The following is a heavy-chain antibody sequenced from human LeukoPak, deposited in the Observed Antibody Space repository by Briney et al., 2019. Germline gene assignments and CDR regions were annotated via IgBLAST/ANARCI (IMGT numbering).Heavy chain of an antibody. Sequence: SETLSLTCTVSGGSISSYFWSWIRQPPGKGLEWIGYIYNSGNTNYNPSLKSRVTISVDTSKNQFSLKLSSVTAADTVVYYCARGAVALEAFDIWGQGTMVTVSS. CDR3: ARGAVALEAFDI. CDR1: GGSISSYF. J-gene: IGHJ3*02. V-gene: IGHV4-59*01. D-gene: IGHD3-3*01. CDR2: IYNSGNT.